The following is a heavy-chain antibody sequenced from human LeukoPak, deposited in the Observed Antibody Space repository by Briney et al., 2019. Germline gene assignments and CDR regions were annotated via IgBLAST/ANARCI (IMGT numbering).Heavy chain of an antibody. D-gene: IGHD6-19*01. J-gene: IGHJ5*02. V-gene: IGHV3-11*04. CDR1: GLTFINYA. CDR2: ISSSGSTI. CDR3: ARDSSGWYHWFDP. Sequence: KSGGSLRLSCAASGLTFINYAMSWVRQAPGKGLEWVSYISSSGSTIYYADSVKGRFTISRDNAKNSLYLQMNSLRAEDTAVYYCARDSSGWYHWFDPWGQGTLVTVSS.